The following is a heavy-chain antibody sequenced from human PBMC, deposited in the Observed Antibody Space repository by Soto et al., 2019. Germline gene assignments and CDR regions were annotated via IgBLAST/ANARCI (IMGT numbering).Heavy chain of an antibody. CDR2: IIPIFGTA. CDR1: GDSLSIYA. V-gene: IGHV1-69*13. J-gene: IGHJ6*02. CDR3: ARDQTLGNNHXGQLWTEYYYYGMDV. D-gene: IGHD5-18*01. Sequence: SVKVARKASGDSLSIYAVSWLRKEQGQGLEWMGGIIPIFGTANYAQKFQGRVTITADESTSTAYMELSSLRSEDTAVYYCARDQTLGNNHXGQLWTEYYYYGMDVWGQGTTVTVSS.